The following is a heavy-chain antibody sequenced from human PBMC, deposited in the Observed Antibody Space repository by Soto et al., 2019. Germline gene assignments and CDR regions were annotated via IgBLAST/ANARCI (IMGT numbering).Heavy chain of an antibody. CDR3: ARIYRNYYDSSNYYVGAFDI. V-gene: IGHV1-69*06. Sequence: QVQLVQSGAEVKKPGSSLKVSCKASGGTFSSYAISWVRQAPGQGLEWMGGIIPIFGTANFAQRFQDRVTITADKSTSTAYMELSSLRSEDTAVYYCARIYRNYYDSSNYYVGAFDIWGQGTMVTVSS. CDR2: IIPIFGTA. D-gene: IGHD3-22*01. J-gene: IGHJ3*02. CDR1: GGTFSSYA.